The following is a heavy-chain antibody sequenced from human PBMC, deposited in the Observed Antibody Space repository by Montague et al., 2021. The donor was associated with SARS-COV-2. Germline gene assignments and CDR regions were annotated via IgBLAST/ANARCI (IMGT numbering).Heavy chain of an antibody. CDR3: ARHVDPCGGNCRIWYFDL. Sequence: SETLSLTCTVSGGSISSNLFYWGWIRQTPGQALGWIGDISYTGSTYYTPSLKSRVTVAVDTSTNQFSLRLSSLTAAATAMYYCARHVDPCGGNCRIWYFDLWGRGSLVTVSS. V-gene: IGHV4-39*01. J-gene: IGHJ2*01. CDR2: ISYTGST. CDR1: GGSISSNLFY. D-gene: IGHD4-23*01.